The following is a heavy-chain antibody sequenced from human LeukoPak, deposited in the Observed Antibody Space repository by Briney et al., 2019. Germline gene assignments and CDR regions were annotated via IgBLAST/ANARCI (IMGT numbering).Heavy chain of an antibody. V-gene: IGHV3-7*01. J-gene: IGHJ4*02. CDR1: GFSFYDAW. CDR3: ARGATYAYYFDY. D-gene: IGHD4-17*01. Sequence: GGSLRLSCATSGFSFYDAWLSWVRQAPGKGLEWVANIKEDGSEKYDVDSVEGRFTISRDNAKNTVYLQMNSLRAEDTAVYYCARGATYAYYFDYWGQGILVTVSS. CDR2: IKEDGSEK.